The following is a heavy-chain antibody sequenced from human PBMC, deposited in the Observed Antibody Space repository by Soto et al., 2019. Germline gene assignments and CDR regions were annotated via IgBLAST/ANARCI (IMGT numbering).Heavy chain of an antibody. Sequence: QVQLVESGGGVVQPGRSLRLSCAASGFIFNTYGMHWVRQAPGKGLEWVAVISYDGSNKYYAGSVKGRLTISRDNSKNTLYMQMNSLRGDDTAVYYCAKGQHCSTTSCYFYFYGMDVWGQGTKVAVSS. CDR1: GFIFNTYG. CDR2: ISYDGSNK. J-gene: IGHJ6*02. D-gene: IGHD2-2*01. V-gene: IGHV3-30*18. CDR3: AKGQHCSTTSCYFYFYGMDV.